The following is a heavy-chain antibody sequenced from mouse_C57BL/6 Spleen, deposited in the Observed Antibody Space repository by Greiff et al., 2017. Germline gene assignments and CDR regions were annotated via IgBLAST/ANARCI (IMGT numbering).Heavy chain of an antibody. CDR1: GYTFTSYD. Sequence: QVQLQQSGPELVKPGASVKLSCKASGYTFTSYDINWVKQGPGQGLEWIGWIYPRDGSTKYNEKFKGKATLTGDTSSSTAYMELHSLTSEDSAVDFCALRGYAMDYWCQGTSVTVSS. J-gene: IGHJ4*01. CDR3: ALRGYAMDY. CDR2: IYPRDGST. V-gene: IGHV1-85*01.